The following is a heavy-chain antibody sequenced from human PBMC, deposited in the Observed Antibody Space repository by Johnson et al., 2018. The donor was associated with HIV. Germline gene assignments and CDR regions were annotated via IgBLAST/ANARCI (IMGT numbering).Heavy chain of an antibody. CDR1: GFAFRSYW. V-gene: IGHV3-74*01. J-gene: IGHJ3*02. CDR3: AKETRDSRSAFDI. D-gene: IGHD3-22*01. Sequence: VQLVESGGGLVQPGGSLRLSCAASGFAFRSYWMHWVRQAPGKGLVWVSRINSDGSSTRYADSVKGRFTISRDSAKNTLYLQMNSLRPEDTAVYYCAKETRDSRSAFDIWGQGTMVTVSS. CDR2: INSDGSST.